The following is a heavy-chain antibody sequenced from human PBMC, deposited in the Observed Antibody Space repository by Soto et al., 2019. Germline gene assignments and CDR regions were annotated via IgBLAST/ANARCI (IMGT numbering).Heavy chain of an antibody. CDR1: GGSFTGYF. J-gene: IGHJ1*01. D-gene: IGHD2-8*02. Sequence: QAQIQQSGARLLKPSETLSLTCSVSGGSFTGYFYSWIRLSPGRGLEWIGEINDGGITKYSPSLKSRAAISADKAKKQFSLRLTSVTVADTGVYYCAPTPRLLVPWGQGTPVVVSS. CDR2: INDGGIT. CDR3: APTPRLLVP. V-gene: IGHV4-34*02.